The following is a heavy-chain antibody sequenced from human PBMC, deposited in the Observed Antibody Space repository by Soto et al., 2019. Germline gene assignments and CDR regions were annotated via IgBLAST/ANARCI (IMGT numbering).Heavy chain of an antibody. D-gene: IGHD6-13*01. CDR3: ALNSAYSSPRSLFGYYYMDV. CDR1: GFSLSTSGVG. V-gene: IGHV2-5*02. CDR2: IYWDDDK. Sequence: QITLKESGPTLVKPTQTLTLTCTFSGFSLSTSGVGVGWIRQPPGKALEWLALIYWDDDKRYSPSLKSRLTITKDTSKNQVVLTMTNMDPVDTATYYCALNSAYSSPRSLFGYYYMDVWGKGTTVTVSS. J-gene: IGHJ6*03.